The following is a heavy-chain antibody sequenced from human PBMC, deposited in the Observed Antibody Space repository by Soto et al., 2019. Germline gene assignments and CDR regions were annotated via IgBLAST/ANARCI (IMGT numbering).Heavy chain of an antibody. CDR3: AHTVSWYLLYY. J-gene: IGHJ4*02. CDR2: IYWDDDK. CDR1: GFSFTTNGVG. D-gene: IGHD2-15*01. Sequence: QITLKESGPTLVKPTQTLTLTCTFSGFSFTTNGVGVGWIRQPPGKALEWLALIYWDDDKRYSPSLKSRLTITKDTSKNQVVLTMTHMDPVDTGTYYCAHTVSWYLLYYWGQGTLVTVSS. V-gene: IGHV2-5*02.